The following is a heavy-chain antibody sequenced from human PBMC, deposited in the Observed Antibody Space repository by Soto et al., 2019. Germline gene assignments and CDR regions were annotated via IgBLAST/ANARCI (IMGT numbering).Heavy chain of an antibody. CDR1: GYTFTSYY. Sequence: QVQLVQSGAEVKKPGASVKVSCKASGYTFTSYYMHWVRQAPGQGLEWMGIINPSGGSTSYAQKFQGRXXMXRXXSPSTVYMELSSLRSEDTAVYYCARSRDYGDPTDYWGQGTLVTVSS. CDR3: ARSRDYGDPTDY. D-gene: IGHD4-17*01. V-gene: IGHV1-46*03. CDR2: INPSGGST. J-gene: IGHJ4*02.